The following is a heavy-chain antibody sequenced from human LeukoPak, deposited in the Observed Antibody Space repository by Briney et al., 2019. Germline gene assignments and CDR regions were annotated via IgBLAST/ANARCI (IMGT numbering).Heavy chain of an antibody. J-gene: IGHJ4*02. CDR3: ARDNDDSSRVFDY. V-gene: IGHV1-69*04. D-gene: IGHD3-22*01. CDR2: IIPILGIA. Sequence: SVKVSCKASGGTFSSYAISWVRQAPGQGLEWMGRIIPILGIANYAQKFQGRVTITADKSTSTAYMELSSLRSEDTAVYYCARDNDDSSRVFDYWGQGTLVTVSS. CDR1: GGTFSSYA.